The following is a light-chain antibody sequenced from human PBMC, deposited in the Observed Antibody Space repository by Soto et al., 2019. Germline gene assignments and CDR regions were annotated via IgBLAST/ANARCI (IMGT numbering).Light chain of an antibody. Sequence: QSALTQPASVSGSPGQSITISCTGTSSDVGGYNYVSWYQQHPGKAPKLMIYEVSNRPSGVSNRFSGSKSGNTASLTISGLQAEYEADYYCSSYTSSSNYVFGTGTKLTVL. CDR1: SSDVGGYNY. CDR2: EVS. V-gene: IGLV2-14*01. CDR3: SSYTSSSNYV. J-gene: IGLJ1*01.